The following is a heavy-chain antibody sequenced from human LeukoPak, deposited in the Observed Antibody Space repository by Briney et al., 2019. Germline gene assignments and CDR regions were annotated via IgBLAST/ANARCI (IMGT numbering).Heavy chain of an antibody. D-gene: IGHD3-22*01. CDR1: GFTVSSNY. Sequence: GGSLRLSCAAPGFTVSSNYMSWVRQAPGKGLEWVSVIYSGGGTYYADSVKGRFTISRDNSKNTLYLQMNSLRAEDMAVYYCARGMGDSSGYHLYHFDYWGQGTLVAVSS. V-gene: IGHV3-53*01. CDR2: IYSGGGT. CDR3: ARGMGDSSGYHLYHFDY. J-gene: IGHJ4*02.